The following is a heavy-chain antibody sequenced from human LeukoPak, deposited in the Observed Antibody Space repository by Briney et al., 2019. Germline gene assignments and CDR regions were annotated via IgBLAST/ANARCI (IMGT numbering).Heavy chain of an antibody. CDR3: ARDRGLGLPNWFDS. V-gene: IGHV3-21*01. CDR2: IDLNGNNI. Sequence: PGGSLRLSCAGSGFPFSSYSMNWVRQAPGKGLEWVSSIDLNGNNINHADSVKDRFTISRDNAKSSLFLQMDSLRVEDTAIYYCARDRGLGLPNWFDSWGQGTLVTVSS. CDR1: GFPFSSYS. D-gene: IGHD2-15*01. J-gene: IGHJ5*01.